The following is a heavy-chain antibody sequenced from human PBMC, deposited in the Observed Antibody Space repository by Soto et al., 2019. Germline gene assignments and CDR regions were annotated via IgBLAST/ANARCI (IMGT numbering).Heavy chain of an antibody. CDR1: GYTFTSYG. V-gene: IGHV1-18*01. CDR3: ASRAYCGGDCYPYYYYGMDV. J-gene: IGHJ6*02. CDR2: ISAYNGNT. Sequence: QVKLVQSGAEVKKPGASVKVSCKASGYTFTSYGISWVRQAPGQGLEWMGWISAYNGNTNYAQKLQGRVTMSTDTSSRTAYMELRSLSSDDTAVYYCASRAYCGGDCYPYYYYGMDVWGQGTTLIVSS. D-gene: IGHD2-21*02.